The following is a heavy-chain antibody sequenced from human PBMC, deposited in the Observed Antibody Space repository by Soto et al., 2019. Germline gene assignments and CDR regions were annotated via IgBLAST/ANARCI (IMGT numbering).Heavy chain of an antibody. CDR2: IYHSGST. CDR3: AREWGYCSSTSCYEGNYYYYGMDV. J-gene: IGHJ6*02. D-gene: IGHD2-2*01. V-gene: IGHV4-4*02. Sequence: LETLSLTCAVSGGSIISSNWWSWVRQPPGKGLEWIGEIYHSGSTNYNPSLKSRVTISVDKSKNQFSLKLSSVTAADTAVYYCAREWGYCSSTSCYEGNYYYYGMDVWGQGTTVTVSS. CDR1: GGSIISSNW.